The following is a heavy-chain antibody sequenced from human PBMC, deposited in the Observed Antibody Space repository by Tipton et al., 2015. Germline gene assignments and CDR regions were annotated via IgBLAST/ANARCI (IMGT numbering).Heavy chain of an antibody. D-gene: IGHD3-3*01. CDR3: AREMFDFRSGVSDAFDI. CDR1: GFTFSRHS. V-gene: IGHV3-7*01. J-gene: IGHJ3*02. Sequence: SLRLSCAASGFTFSRHSMNWVRQAPGKGLECVASIKQDGSDKYYVDSVKGRFTISRDNAKSSLYLQMNSLRAEDTAMYYCAREMFDFRSGVSDAFDIWGQGTMVTVSS. CDR2: IKQDGSDK.